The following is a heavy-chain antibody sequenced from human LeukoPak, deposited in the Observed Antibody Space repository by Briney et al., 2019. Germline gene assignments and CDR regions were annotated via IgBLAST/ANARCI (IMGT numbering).Heavy chain of an antibody. Sequence: PSETLSLTCAVYGGSFSGYYWSWLRQPPGKGLEWIGEINHSGSTNYNPSLMSRVTISVDTSKNQFPLKLSSVTAADTAVYYCARGGYDSSGYYIHFDYWGQGTLVTVSS. CDR3: ARGGYDSSGYYIHFDY. CDR1: GGSFSGYY. V-gene: IGHV4-34*01. J-gene: IGHJ4*02. D-gene: IGHD3-22*01. CDR2: INHSGST.